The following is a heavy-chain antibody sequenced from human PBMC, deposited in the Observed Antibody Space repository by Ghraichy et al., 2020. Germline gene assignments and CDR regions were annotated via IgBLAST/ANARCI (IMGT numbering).Heavy chain of an antibody. CDR1: GGSVSSGIYY. V-gene: IGHV4-61*01. Sequence: SETLSLTCTVSGGSVSSGIYYWSWIRQPTGKGLEWIGYIYYSGSTNYNPSLKSRVTMSVDTTKNQFSLRLSSLTAADTAVYYCARYGGSGKCFDYWGQGTLVTVSS. D-gene: IGHD3-10*01. CDR2: IYYSGST. CDR3: ARYGGSGKCFDY. J-gene: IGHJ4*02.